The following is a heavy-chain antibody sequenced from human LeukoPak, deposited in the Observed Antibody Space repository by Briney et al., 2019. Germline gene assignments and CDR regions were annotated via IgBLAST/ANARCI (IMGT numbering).Heavy chain of an antibody. D-gene: IGHD4-17*01. V-gene: IGHV4-31*03. Sequence: SETLSLTCTVSGGSISSGGYYWSWIRQPPGKGLEWIGYIYYSGSTYYNPSLKSRVTISVDTSKNQFSLKLSSVTAADTAVYYCARTTVSKSRFDYWGQGTLVTVSS. CDR3: ARTTVSKSRFDY. CDR1: GGSISSGGYY. CDR2: IYYSGST. J-gene: IGHJ4*02.